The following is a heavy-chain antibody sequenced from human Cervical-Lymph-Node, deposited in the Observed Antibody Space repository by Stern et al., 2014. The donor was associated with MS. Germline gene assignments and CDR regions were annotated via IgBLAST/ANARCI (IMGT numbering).Heavy chain of an antibody. CDR2: IWYDGSNK. Sequence: QVQLVQSGGGVVQPGRYLRLSCAGSGFTFSSYGMHWVRQAPGKGLEWVALIWYDGSNKYYADSVKGRFTISRDNSKNTLYLQMNSLRAEDTAVYYCARDAMYSGSYPDYWGRGTLVTVSS. CDR1: GFTFSSYG. D-gene: IGHD1-26*01. V-gene: IGHV3-33*01. J-gene: IGHJ4*02. CDR3: ARDAMYSGSYPDY.